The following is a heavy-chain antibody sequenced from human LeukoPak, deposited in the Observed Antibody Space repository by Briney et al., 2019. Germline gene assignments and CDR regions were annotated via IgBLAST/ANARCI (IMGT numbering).Heavy chain of an antibody. D-gene: IGHD3-22*01. J-gene: IGHJ3*02. Sequence: GGSLRLSCAASGFTFSSYSMNWVRQAPGKGLEWVAVISYDGSNKYYADSVKGRFTISRDNSKNTLYLQMNSLRAEDTAVYYCAKDLSYYYDSSGYGAFDIWGQGTMVTVSS. CDR3: AKDLSYYYDSSGYGAFDI. CDR1: GFTFSSYS. CDR2: ISYDGSNK. V-gene: IGHV3-30*18.